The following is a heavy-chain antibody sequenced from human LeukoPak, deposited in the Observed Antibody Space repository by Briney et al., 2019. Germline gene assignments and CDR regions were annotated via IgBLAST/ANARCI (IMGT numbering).Heavy chain of an antibody. J-gene: IGHJ4*02. CDR1: GFTVSSNY. Sequence: PGGSLRLSCAASGFTVSSNYMSWVRQAPGKGLEWVSVIYSGGTTNYADSVKGRFTISRDNSKNTLFLQMNSLRAEDTAVYSCAKARGEQNGGSNYWGQGTQVIVSS. CDR2: IYSGGTT. CDR3: AKARGEQNGGSNY. D-gene: IGHD2-15*01. V-gene: IGHV3-53*01.